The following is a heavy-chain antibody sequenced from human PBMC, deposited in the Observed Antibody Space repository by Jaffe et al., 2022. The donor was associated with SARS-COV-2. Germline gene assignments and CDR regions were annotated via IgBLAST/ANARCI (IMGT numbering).Heavy chain of an antibody. V-gene: IGHV5-10-1*03. CDR1: GYSFTNYW. CDR3: ATCEARPYSHGQASYYRLEV. CDR2: IDPSDSYT. D-gene: IGHD2-15*01. Sequence: EVQLVQSGAEVKKPGESLRISCKGSGYSFTNYWINWMRQMPGEGLEWMGRIDPSDSYTNYSPSFEGHVTISADTSISTAYLQWSSLKASDTAIYYCATCEARPYSHGQASYYRLEVWGQGTTVTVAS. J-gene: IGHJ6*02.